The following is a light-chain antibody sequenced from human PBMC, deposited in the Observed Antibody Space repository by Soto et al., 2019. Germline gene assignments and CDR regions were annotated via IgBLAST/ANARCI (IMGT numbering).Light chain of an antibody. CDR1: QDISSW. Sequence: DIQMTQSPSSVSASVGDRVTITCRASQDISSWLAWYQQKPGKAPKLLIYAASSLQSGVPSRFSGSGAGTYFTLTISSLQPEDFATYYCQQANSFPITFGQGTRLEI. V-gene: IGKV1-12*01. CDR2: AAS. J-gene: IGKJ5*01. CDR3: QQANSFPIT.